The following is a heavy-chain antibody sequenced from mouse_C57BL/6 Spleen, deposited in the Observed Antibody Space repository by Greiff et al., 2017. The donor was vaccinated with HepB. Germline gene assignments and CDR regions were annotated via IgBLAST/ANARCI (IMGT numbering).Heavy chain of an antibody. J-gene: IGHJ2*01. D-gene: IGHD1-1*01. V-gene: IGHV1-82*01. CDR2: IYPGDGDT. Sequence: VQLQQSGPELVKPGASVKISCKASGYAFSSSWMNWVKQRPGKGLEWIGRIYPGDGDTNYNGKFKGKATLTADKSTSPAYLQLSSLTSEDSAVYLSTRGLDYYGSSYGYWGQGTTLTVSS. CDR3: TRGLDYYGSSYGY. CDR1: GYAFSSSW.